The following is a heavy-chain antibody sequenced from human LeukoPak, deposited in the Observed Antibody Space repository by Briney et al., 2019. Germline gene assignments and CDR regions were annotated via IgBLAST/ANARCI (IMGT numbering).Heavy chain of an antibody. CDR3: AKRVVPAADAFDI. D-gene: IGHD2-2*01. Sequence: GGSLRLSCAASGFTFSSYGMHLVRQAPGKGLEWVAFIRYDGSNKYYADSVKGRFTISRDNSKNTLYLQMNSLRAEDTAVYYCAKRVVPAADAFDIWGQGTMVTVSS. CDR2: IRYDGSNK. J-gene: IGHJ3*02. CDR1: GFTFSSYG. V-gene: IGHV3-30*02.